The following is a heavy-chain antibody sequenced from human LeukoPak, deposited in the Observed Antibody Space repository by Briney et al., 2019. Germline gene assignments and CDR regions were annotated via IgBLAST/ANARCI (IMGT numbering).Heavy chain of an antibody. D-gene: IGHD3-3*01. CDR1: GFTFSSYW. Sequence: TGGPLRLSCAASGFTFSSYWMSWVRQAPGKGLEWVANVNQFGSEKYYVDSVKGRFTISRDNAKTSLYLQMNSLRADDTAVYYCASSYYGFWNWGQGTLVTVSS. J-gene: IGHJ4*02. CDR3: ASSYYGFWN. CDR2: VNQFGSEK. V-gene: IGHV3-7*01.